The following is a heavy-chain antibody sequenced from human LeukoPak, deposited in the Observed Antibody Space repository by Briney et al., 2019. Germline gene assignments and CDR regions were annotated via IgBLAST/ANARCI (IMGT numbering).Heavy chain of an antibody. CDR2: INSDGSST. D-gene: IGHD3-22*01. J-gene: IGHJ4*02. V-gene: IGHV3-74*01. Sequence: GGSLRLSCAASGLTFSSYWMHWVRQAPGKGLVWVSRINSDGSSTSYADSVKGRFTISRDNAKNTLYLQMNSLRAEDTAVYYCARDATYYYDSSGYYVPPYFDYWGQGTLVTVSS. CDR1: GLTFSSYW. CDR3: ARDATYYYDSSGYYVPPYFDY.